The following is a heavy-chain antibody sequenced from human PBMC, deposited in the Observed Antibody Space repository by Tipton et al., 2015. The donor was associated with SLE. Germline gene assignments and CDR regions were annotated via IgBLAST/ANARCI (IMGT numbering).Heavy chain of an antibody. CDR3: VKALAVAGTFDY. J-gene: IGHJ4*02. V-gene: IGHV3-23*01. Sequence: SSSSYYWGWIRQPPGKGLEWVSAISGSGGSTYYADSVKGRFTISRDNSKNTLYLQMSSLRAEDTAVYYCVKALAVAGTFDYWGQGTLVTVSS. CDR2: ISGSGGST. D-gene: IGHD6-19*01. CDR1: SSSSYY.